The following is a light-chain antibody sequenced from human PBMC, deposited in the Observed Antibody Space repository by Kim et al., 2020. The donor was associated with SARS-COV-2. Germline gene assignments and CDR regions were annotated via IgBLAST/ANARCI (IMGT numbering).Light chain of an antibody. J-gene: IGLJ2*01. CDR2: YDS. CDR3: QVWDSSSVV. V-gene: IGLV3-21*04. Sequence: SVAQGKTARITWGGNNFGSKSVHWYQQKPGQAPLVVMYYDSDRPSGIPERISGSKSGNTATLTISRVEVGDEADYYCQVWDSSSVVFGGGTQLTVL. CDR1: NFGSKS.